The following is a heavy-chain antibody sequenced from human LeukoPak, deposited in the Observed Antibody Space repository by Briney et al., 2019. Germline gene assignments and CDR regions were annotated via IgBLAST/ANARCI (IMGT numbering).Heavy chain of an antibody. CDR2: MKQDGSEK. Sequence: GGSLRLSCAVSGINFRGYWMAWVRQAPGKGLEWVANMKQDGSEKYYVDSVKGRFTVSRDNAKNSLYLQMNSLKTEDTALYYCAKDPYMDVWGKGTTVTVSS. CDR1: GINFRGYW. V-gene: IGHV3-7*03. CDR3: AKDPYMDV. J-gene: IGHJ6*03.